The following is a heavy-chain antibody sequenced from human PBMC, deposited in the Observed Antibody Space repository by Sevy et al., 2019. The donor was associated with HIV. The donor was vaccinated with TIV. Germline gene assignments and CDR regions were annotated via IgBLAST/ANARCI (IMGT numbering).Heavy chain of an antibody. CDR1: GFTFSSYS. D-gene: IGHD1-20*01. V-gene: IGHV3-21*01. CDR2: ITSGSSFI. J-gene: IGHJ6*02. CDR3: ARPTSGMSEYEPLDNARFYGMDV. Sequence: GGSLRLSCAASGFTFSSYSMNWVRQAPGRGLEWVSSITSGSSFIFYAGSVKGRFTISRDNAKNSLDLQMNSLRSEDTAVYYCARPTSGMSEYEPLDNARFYGMDVWGPGTTVTVSS.